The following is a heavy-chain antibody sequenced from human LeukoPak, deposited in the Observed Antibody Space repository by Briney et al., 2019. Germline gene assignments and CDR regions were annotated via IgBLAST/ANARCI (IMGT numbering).Heavy chain of an antibody. CDR2: MSNSGENT. CDR3: AKGGASVTRYVDY. V-gene: IGHV3-30*18. J-gene: IGHJ4*02. Sequence: PGRSLRLSCAASGFTFSSYSMQWDRQTPGKGLEWVGIMSNSGENTFYGEAVKGRFTISRDNSQNTLYLQMNSLRPEDTAVYYCAKGGASVTRYVDYWGQGTLVTVSS. CDR1: GFTFSSYS. D-gene: IGHD4-17*01.